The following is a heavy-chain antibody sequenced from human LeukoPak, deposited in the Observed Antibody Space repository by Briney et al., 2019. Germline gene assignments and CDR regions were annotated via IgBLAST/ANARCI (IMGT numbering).Heavy chain of an antibody. CDR2: INHSGST. J-gene: IGHJ4*02. V-gene: IGHV4-34*01. D-gene: IGHD3-22*01. CDR1: GGSFSGYY. Sequence: SETLSLTCAVYGGSFSGYYWSWIRQPPGKGLEWIGEINHSGSTNYNPSLKSRVTTSVDTSKNQFSLKLSSVTAADTAVYYCARPSRYYDSSGLRYWGQGTLVTVSS. CDR3: ARPSRYYDSSGLRY.